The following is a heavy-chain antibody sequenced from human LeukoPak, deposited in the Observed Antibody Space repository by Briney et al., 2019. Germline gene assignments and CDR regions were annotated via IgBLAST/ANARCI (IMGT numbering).Heavy chain of an antibody. J-gene: IGHJ4*02. D-gene: IGHD3-16*01. Sequence: GGSLRLSCAASGFTFSSYSMNWVRQAPGKGLEWVSSISSSSSYIYYADSVKGRFTISRDNAKNSLYLQMNSLRAEDTAVYYCARDRPLSPYYFAYWGRGTLVTVSS. CDR2: ISSSSSYI. CDR1: GFTFSSYS. CDR3: ARDRPLSPYYFAY. V-gene: IGHV3-21*01.